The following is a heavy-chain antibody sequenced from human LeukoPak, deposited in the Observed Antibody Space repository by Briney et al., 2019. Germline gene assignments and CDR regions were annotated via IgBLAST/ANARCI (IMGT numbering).Heavy chain of an antibody. CDR3: ARRQGSFFGFDL. J-gene: IGHJ5*02. V-gene: IGHV1-2*02. CDR1: GYTFTGHY. D-gene: IGHD1-26*01. Sequence: ASVKVSCKASGYTFTGHYILWVRQAPGQGLEWMGWIRPNNGDTKYAQNFQGRVTMTRDTSITTTYKEVSGLESDDTAVYYCARRQGSFFGFDLWGQGTLVTVSS. CDR2: IRPNNGDT.